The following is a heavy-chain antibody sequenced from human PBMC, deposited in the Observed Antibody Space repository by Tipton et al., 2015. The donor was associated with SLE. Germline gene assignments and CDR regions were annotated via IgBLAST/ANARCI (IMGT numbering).Heavy chain of an antibody. CDR2: IYYSGST. V-gene: IGHV4-59*01. CDR1: GGSISSYY. D-gene: IGHD3-10*01. CDR3: ARVRGRGYFQH. Sequence: LRLSCTVSGGSISSYYWSWIRQPPGKGLEWIGYIYYSGSTNYNPSPKSRVTISVDTSKNQFSLKRSSVTAADTAVYYCARVRGRGYFQHWGQGPLVPVSS. J-gene: IGHJ1*01.